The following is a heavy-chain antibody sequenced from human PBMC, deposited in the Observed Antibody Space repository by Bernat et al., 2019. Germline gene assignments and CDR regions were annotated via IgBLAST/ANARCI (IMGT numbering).Heavy chain of an antibody. Sequence: QVQLVESGGGEVQPGRSLRLSCAASGFTFSSYGMHWVRQAPGKGLEWVAVISYDGSNKYYADSVKGRFTISRDNSKNTLYLQMNSLRAEDTAVYYCAKTVESGSLDYWGQGTLVTVSS. J-gene: IGHJ4*02. CDR2: ISYDGSNK. CDR1: GFTFSSYG. CDR3: AKTVESGSLDY. D-gene: IGHD1-26*01. V-gene: IGHV3-30*18.